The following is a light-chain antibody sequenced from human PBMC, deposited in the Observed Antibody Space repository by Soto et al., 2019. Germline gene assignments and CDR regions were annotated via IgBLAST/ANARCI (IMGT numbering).Light chain of an antibody. CDR3: TSYVGNNNFV. Sequence: LTQPPSASGSPGQSVTISCTGTSSDIGAYNCVSWYLQHPGKAPQLIIYQVNKRPSGVPDRFSGSKSGNTASLTVSGLQPEDEADFYCTSYVGNNNFVFGTGTKVTVL. CDR2: QVN. V-gene: IGLV2-8*01. CDR1: SSDIGAYNC. J-gene: IGLJ1*01.